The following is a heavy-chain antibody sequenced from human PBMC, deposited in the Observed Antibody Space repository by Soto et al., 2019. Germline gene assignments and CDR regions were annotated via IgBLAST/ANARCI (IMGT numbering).Heavy chain of an antibody. J-gene: IGHJ4*02. CDR2: INHSGST. CDR3: ARGYQPLLRLGFGY. CDR1: GGTFSGYY. Sequence: SETLSLTCAVYGGTFSGYYWSWIRQPPGKGLEWIGEINHSGSTNYNPSLKSRVTISVDTSKNQFSLKLSSVTAADTAVYYCARGYQPLLRLGFGYWGQGTLVTVSS. D-gene: IGHD2-2*01. V-gene: IGHV4-34*01.